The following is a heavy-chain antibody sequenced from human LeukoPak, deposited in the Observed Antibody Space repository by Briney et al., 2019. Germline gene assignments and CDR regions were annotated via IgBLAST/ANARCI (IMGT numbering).Heavy chain of an antibody. D-gene: IGHD1-26*01. Sequence: ASETLSLTCTVSGGSVSSSFYYWGWIRQPPGKGLEWIGSMYFSGSTHYNPSLKSRVTISVDTSKNQFSPKLTSVTAADTAVYYCANAASYSVDYWGQGTLVTVSS. V-gene: IGHV4-39*01. CDR3: ANAASYSVDY. CDR1: GGSVSSSFYY. CDR2: MYFSGST. J-gene: IGHJ4*02.